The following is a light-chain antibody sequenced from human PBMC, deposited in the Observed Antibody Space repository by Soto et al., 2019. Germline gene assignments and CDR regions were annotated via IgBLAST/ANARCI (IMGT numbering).Light chain of an antibody. Sequence: EIVLTQSPATLSVSPGERASLSCRASQSVSSNLAWYQHKPGQAPRLLIYGASSRATGIPDRFSGTGSETDFTLTINRLEPEDFAVYYCQQYENSPITFGQGTRLEI. V-gene: IGKV3-20*01. CDR1: QSVSSN. CDR3: QQYENSPIT. CDR2: GAS. J-gene: IGKJ5*01.